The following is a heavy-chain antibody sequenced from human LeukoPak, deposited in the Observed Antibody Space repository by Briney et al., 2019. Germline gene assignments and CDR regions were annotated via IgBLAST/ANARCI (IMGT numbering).Heavy chain of an antibody. Sequence: PSETLSLTCAVSGYSISSGYYWGWIRQPPGKGLEWIGSIYHSGSTYYNPSLKSRVTISVDTSKNQFSLKLSSVPAADTAVYYCARKPYDTSFTDYWGQGTLVTVSS. CDR1: GYSISSGYY. CDR3: ARKPYDTSFTDY. CDR2: IYHSGST. D-gene: IGHD3-22*01. J-gene: IGHJ4*02. V-gene: IGHV4-38-2*01.